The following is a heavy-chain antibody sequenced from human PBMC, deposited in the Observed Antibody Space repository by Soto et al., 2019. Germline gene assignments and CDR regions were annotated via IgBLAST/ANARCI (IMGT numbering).Heavy chain of an antibody. Sequence: GGYMRLSCAASGFTQNGYAMDGVRQASGQGLEYVSGISSNGFGTYYANSVQGRFTISRDNSKNTVYLQMGSLRPEDMAVYYCARRARPDFYYMDVWGKGTTVTVSS. V-gene: IGHV3-64*01. CDR3: ARRARPDFYYMDV. CDR2: ISSNGFGT. CDR1: GFTQNGYA. J-gene: IGHJ6*03. D-gene: IGHD6-6*01.